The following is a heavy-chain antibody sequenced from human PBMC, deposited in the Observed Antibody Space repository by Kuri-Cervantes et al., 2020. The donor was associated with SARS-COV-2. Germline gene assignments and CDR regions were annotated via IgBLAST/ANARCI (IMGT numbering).Heavy chain of an antibody. CDR3: ASIGTPDGPY. CDR2: ISGSRSYM. CDR1: GFTFSSYS. Sequence: GESLKISCAASGFTFSSYSMNWVRQAPGKGLEWVSSISGSRSYMYYADSVKGRFTISRDNAKNSLYLQMNSLRAEDTAVYYCASIGTPDGPYWGQGTRVTGAS. J-gene: IGHJ4*02. D-gene: IGHD2-15*01. V-gene: IGHV3-21*01.